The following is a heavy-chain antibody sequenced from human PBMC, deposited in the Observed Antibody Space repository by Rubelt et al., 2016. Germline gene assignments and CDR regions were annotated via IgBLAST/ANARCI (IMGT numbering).Heavy chain of an antibody. CDR2: INPSGGST. D-gene: IGHD6-19*01. CDR1: GYTFTSYY. CDR3: ACQGVDESGWLPNVYYYYGMDV. J-gene: IGHJ6*02. Sequence: QVQLVQSGAEVKKPGASVKVSCKASGYTFTSYYMHWVRQAPGQGLEWMGIINPSGGSTGYAQKFQGRITMTRDTSTSTVHMELSSLRSKDTAVYYCACQGVDESGWLPNVYYYYGMDVWGQGTTVTVSS. V-gene: IGHV1-46*01.